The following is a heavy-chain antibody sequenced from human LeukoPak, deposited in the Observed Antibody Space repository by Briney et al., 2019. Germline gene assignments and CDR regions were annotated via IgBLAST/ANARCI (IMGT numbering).Heavy chain of an antibody. D-gene: IGHD5-12*01. J-gene: IGHJ4*02. CDR3: ARILLDDNSRYRPFNY. CDR1: GFTFSSYW. V-gene: IGHV3-7*01. CDR2: IKRDGSDK. Sequence: SGGSLRLSCAASGFTFSSYWMSWVRQAPGKGLEWVANIKRDGSDKDYVDSVKGRFTVSRDNAKNSLYLQMNSLRVEDTAIYYCARILLDDNSRYRPFNYWGQGTLVTVSS.